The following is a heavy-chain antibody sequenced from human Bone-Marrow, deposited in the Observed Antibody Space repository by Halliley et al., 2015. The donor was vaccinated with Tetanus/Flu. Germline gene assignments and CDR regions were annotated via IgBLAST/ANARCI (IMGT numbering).Heavy chain of an antibody. CDR2: ISYDGSMK. CDR3: AKEKWIQQSCYFDY. D-gene: IGHD5-18*01. V-gene: IGHV3-30*18. J-gene: IGHJ4*02. Sequence: SLRLSCAASGLSFEQFLMHWVRQAPGKGLEWLAVISYDGSMKYYADSVKGRFTISRDNSKNTLYLQMNGLRADDTAVYYCAKEKWIQQSCYFDYWGQGTVVTVSS. CDR1: GLSFEQFL.